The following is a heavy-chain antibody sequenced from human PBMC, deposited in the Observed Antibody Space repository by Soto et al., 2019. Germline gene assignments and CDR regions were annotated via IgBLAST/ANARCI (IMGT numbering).Heavy chain of an antibody. CDR3: ARSPYTTGYHYGMDV. CDR2: IWYDGSNK. Sequence: PVGSRNRSCVAARLSFSLYGMQLVRPAPGKGLEWVAVIWYDGSNKYYADSVKGRFTISRDNSKNTLYLQMNSLRAEDTAVYYCARSPYTTGYHYGMDVWGQGSKVTVS. V-gene: IGHV3-33*01. J-gene: IGHJ6*02. CDR1: RLSFSLYG. D-gene: IGHD3-9*01.